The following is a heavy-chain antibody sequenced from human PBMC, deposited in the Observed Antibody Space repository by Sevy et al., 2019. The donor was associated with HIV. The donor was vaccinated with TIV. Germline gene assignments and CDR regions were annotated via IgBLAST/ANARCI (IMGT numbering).Heavy chain of an antibody. CDR2: IHYSGST. D-gene: IGHD6-25*01. CDR3: ARVSWYSSGWLWFDN. Sequence: SETLSLTCTVSGGSISTNSYYWGWIRQSPGKGLAWIATIHYSGSTYYNPSLKSRVTISVDTSKDQFSLKLTSVTAADTSVYYCARVSWYSSGWLWFDNWGQGTLVTVSS. V-gene: IGHV4-39*01. J-gene: IGHJ5*02. CDR1: GGSISTNSYY.